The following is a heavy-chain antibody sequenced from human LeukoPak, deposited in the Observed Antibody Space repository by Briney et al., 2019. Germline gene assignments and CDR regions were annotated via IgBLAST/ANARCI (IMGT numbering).Heavy chain of an antibody. V-gene: IGHV4-39*01. J-gene: IGHJ3*02. Sequence: SETLSLTCTVSGGSISSSRYSWGWIRQPPGKGLEWIGTIYYSGSTYYNPSLKSRVTISVDTSKNQFSLKLSSVTAADTAVYYCARRGWQIDAFDIWGQGTMVTVSS. CDR3: ARRGWQIDAFDI. CDR1: GGSISSSRYS. D-gene: IGHD2-15*01. CDR2: IYYSGST.